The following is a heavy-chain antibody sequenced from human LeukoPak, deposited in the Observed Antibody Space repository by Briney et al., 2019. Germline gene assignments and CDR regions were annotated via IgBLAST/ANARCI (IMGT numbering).Heavy chain of an antibody. J-gene: IGHJ4*02. CDR3: ARVQGGTYSNWDY. Sequence: GGSLRLSCAVSGFTFSDYYMSWIRQAPGMGLEWVSYISSSGTTKYYADSLKDGFTIFRDDAKNSLYLQMNSLRAEDTAVYYCARVQGGTYSNWDYWGQGTLVTVSS. CDR2: ISSSGTTK. V-gene: IGHV3-11*04. D-gene: IGHD1-26*01. CDR1: GFTFSDYY.